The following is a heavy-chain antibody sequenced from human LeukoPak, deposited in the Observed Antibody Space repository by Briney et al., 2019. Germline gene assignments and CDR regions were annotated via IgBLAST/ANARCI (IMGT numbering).Heavy chain of an antibody. D-gene: IGHD2-15*01. V-gene: IGHV4-39*01. CDR2: IYYSGST. CDR3: ARLRGLGPSDAFDI. CDR1: GGSISSSSYY. J-gene: IGHJ3*02. Sequence: SETLSLTCTVSGGSISSSSYYWGWIRQPPGKGLEWIGSIYYSGSTYYNPSLKSRVTISVDTSKNQFSLKLSSVTAADTAVYYCARLRGLGPSDAFDIWGQGTMVTVSS.